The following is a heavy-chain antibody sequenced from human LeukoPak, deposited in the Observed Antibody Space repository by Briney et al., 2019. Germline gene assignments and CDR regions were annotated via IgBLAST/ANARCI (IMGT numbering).Heavy chain of an antibody. J-gene: IGHJ4*02. CDR1: GGSFSGYY. CDR3: ARGTRPTTVTTFDY. V-gene: IGHV4-34*01. D-gene: IGHD4-17*01. Sequence: ETLSLTCAVYGGSFSGYYWSWIRPPPGKGLEWIREINHSGSTNYNPSLKSRVTISVDTSKNQFSLKLSSVTAADTAVYYCARGTRPTTVTTFDYWGQGTLVTVSS. CDR2: INHSGST.